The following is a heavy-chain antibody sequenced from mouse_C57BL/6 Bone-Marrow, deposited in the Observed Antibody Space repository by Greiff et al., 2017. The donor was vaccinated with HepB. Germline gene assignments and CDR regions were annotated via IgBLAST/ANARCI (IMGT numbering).Heavy chain of an antibody. CDR2: IYPSDSET. J-gene: IGHJ3*01. CDR3: ARSITTVCDAY. D-gene: IGHD1-1*01. V-gene: IGHV1-61*01. Sequence: QVQLKQPRAELVRPGSSVKLSCKASGYTFNSYWMDWVKQRPGQGLEWIGNIYPSDSETHYNQKFKDKATLTVDNSSSTAYMQLSSLTSEDSAVYYCARSITTVCDAYWGQGTLVTVST. CDR1: GYTFNSYW.